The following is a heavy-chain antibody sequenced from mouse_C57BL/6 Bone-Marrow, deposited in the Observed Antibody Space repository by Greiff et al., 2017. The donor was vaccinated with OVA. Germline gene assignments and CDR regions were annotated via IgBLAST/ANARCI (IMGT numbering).Heavy chain of an antibody. D-gene: IGHD4-1*01. V-gene: IGHV5-4*01. Sequence: VQLQQSGGGLVKPGGSLKLSCAASGFTFSSYAMSWVRQTPEKRLEWVATISDGGSYTYYPDNVKGRFTISRDNAKNNLYLQMSHLKSEDTAMYYCARNWYWYFDVWGTGTTVTVSS. CDR3: ARNWYWYFDV. CDR2: ISDGGSYT. J-gene: IGHJ1*03. CDR1: GFTFSSYA.